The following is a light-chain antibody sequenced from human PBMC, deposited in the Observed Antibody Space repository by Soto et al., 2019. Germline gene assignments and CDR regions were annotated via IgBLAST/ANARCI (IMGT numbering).Light chain of an antibody. Sequence: EIVLTQSPGTLSLSPGERATLSCRASQSVSSNYLAWYQQKPGQAPGLLIYAASTRATGIPDRFSGSGSGTDYTLTITNLEPEDFAVYYCQHYDGSPITFGHGTRLEIK. CDR1: QSVSSNY. V-gene: IGKV3-20*01. J-gene: IGKJ5*01. CDR3: QHYDGSPIT. CDR2: AAS.